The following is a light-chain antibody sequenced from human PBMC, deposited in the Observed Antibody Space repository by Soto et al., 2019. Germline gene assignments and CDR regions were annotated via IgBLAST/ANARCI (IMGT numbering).Light chain of an antibody. CDR2: EVS. CDR1: SSDVGGYNY. CDR3: SSYTSSSTPYV. V-gene: IGLV2-14*01. J-gene: IGLJ1*01. Sequence: QSALTQPASVSGSPGQSITISCTGTSSDVGGYNYVSWYQQHPGKAPKLMIYEVSNRPSGVSNRFSGSKSGNTASLTISGLQADVEADYYCSSYTSSSTPYVFGSGTQLTVL.